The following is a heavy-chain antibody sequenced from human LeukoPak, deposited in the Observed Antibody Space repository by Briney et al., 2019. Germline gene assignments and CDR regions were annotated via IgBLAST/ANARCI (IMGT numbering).Heavy chain of an antibody. CDR1: GYTFSNYE. V-gene: IGHV1-8*03. J-gene: IGHJ4*02. D-gene: IGHD3-3*01. CDR2: MNPNSGNT. Sequence: ASVKVSCKASGYTFSNYETNWVRQATGQGLEWMGWMNPNSGNTGYAQKFQGRVTITRDTSINTAYMELSSLRSEDTAVYYCARGYDFWSGHSSLFDYWGQGTLVTVSS. CDR3: ARGYDFWSGHSSLFDY.